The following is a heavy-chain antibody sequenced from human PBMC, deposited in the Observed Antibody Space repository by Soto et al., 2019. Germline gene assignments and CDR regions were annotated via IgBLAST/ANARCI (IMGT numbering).Heavy chain of an antibody. CDR3: ARVNCGGDCYQAFDI. D-gene: IGHD2-21*02. J-gene: IGHJ3*02. CDR2: IWYDGSNK. CDR1: GFTFSSYG. Sequence: GGSLRLSCAASGFTFSSYGMHWVRQAPGKGLEWVAVIWYDGSNKYYADSVKGRFTISRDNSKNTLYLQMNSLRAEDTAVYYCARVNCGGDCYQAFDIWGQGTMVTVSS. V-gene: IGHV3-33*01.